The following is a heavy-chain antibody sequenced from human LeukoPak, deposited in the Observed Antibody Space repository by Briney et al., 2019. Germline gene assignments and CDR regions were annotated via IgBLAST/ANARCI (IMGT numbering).Heavy chain of an antibody. CDR3: ARGIEAGVDY. D-gene: IGHD6-19*01. CDR2: TNPNSGGT. J-gene: IGHJ4*02. V-gene: IGHV1-2*06. Sequence: ASVKVSCKASGYTFTGYYMHWVRQAPGQGLEWMGRTNPNSGGTNYAQKFQGRVTMTRNTSISTAYMELSSLTSEDTAVYYCARGIEAGVDYWGQGTLVTVSS. CDR1: GYTFTGYY.